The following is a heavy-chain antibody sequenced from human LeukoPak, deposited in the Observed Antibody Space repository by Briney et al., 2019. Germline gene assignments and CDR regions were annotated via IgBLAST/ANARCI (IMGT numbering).Heavy chain of an antibody. CDR1: GGSFSGYY. Sequence: SETLSLTCAVYGGSFSGYYWSWIRQPPGKGLEWIGEINHSGSTNYNPSLKSRVTISVDTSKNQFSLKLSSVTAADTAVYYCASSYYYDSSGYYFQHWGQGTLVTVSS. V-gene: IGHV4-34*01. CDR3: ASSYYYDSSGYYFQH. D-gene: IGHD3-22*01. J-gene: IGHJ1*01. CDR2: INHSGST.